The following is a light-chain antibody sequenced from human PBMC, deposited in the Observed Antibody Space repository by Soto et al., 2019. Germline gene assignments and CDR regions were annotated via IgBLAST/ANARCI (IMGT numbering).Light chain of an antibody. J-gene: IGKJ3*01. CDR3: QQYDNLPFT. CDR2: GAS. Sequence: DIQMTQSPSSLSASVGDRVTITCQASQDISNYLNWYQQIPGQAPKLLIYGASNLEIGVPSRFSGSASGTDFSFTISSLQPEDIATYYCQQYDNLPFTFGPGTKVDIK. V-gene: IGKV1-33*01. CDR1: QDISNY.